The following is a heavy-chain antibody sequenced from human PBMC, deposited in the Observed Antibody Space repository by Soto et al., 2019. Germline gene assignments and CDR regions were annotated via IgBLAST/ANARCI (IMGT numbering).Heavy chain of an antibody. CDR1: GFTFNTYA. CDR2: ISSYGADT. V-gene: IGHV3-64D*06. J-gene: IGHJ4*02. Sequence: PGGSLRLSCSASGFTFNTYAMHWVRQAPGKGLEFVSAISSYGADTYYADSVKGRFAISRDNSKNTLYLQMSSLRAEDTALYYCVKEGYMRSDWYGQFDYWGQGAMVTGSS. D-gene: IGHD6-19*01. CDR3: VKEGYMRSDWYGQFDY.